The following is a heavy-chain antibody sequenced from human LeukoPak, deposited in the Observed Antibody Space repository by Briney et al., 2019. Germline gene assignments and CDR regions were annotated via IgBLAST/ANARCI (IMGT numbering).Heavy chain of an antibody. CDR3: TRGSDTIFGVARDGFDS. D-gene: IGHD3-3*01. V-gene: IGHV3-49*02. Sequence: YGETTEYAASVQGRFTISRDDSESTTYLQLNSLKTEDTAVYYCTRGSDTIFGVARDGFDSWGQGTLVTVSS. CDR2: YGETT. J-gene: IGHJ4*02.